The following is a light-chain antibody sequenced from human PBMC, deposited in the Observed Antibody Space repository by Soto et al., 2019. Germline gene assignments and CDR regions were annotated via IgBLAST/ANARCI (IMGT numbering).Light chain of an antibody. CDR3: QQSYTAPLT. Sequence: DIQMTQSPSSLSASVGDRVTISCRASQSISTYLNWYQQKPGKAPDLLIYAASSLQSGVPPRFSGSGSGTDSTLTIMSLQPEDFATYYCQQSYTAPLTFGGGTKVEIK. J-gene: IGKJ4*01. CDR2: AAS. CDR1: QSISTY. V-gene: IGKV1-39*01.